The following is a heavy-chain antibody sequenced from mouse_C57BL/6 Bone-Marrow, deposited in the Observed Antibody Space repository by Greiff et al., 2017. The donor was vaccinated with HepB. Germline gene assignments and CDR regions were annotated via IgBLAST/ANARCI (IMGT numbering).Heavy chain of an antibody. CDR2: IYPGGGYT. CDR1: GYTFTNYW. Sequence: QVQLQQSGAELVRPGTSVKMSCKASGYTFTNYWIGWAKQRPGHGLEWIGDIYPGGGYTNYNEKFKSKATLTVDKSSSTAYMQLSSLTSEDSAVYYCASNWGYAMDYWGQGTSVTVSS. D-gene: IGHD4-1*01. CDR3: ASNWGYAMDY. V-gene: IGHV1-63*01. J-gene: IGHJ4*01.